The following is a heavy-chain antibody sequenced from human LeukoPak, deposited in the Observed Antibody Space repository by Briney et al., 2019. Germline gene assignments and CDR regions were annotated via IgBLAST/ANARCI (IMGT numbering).Heavy chain of an antibody. J-gene: IGHJ4*02. CDR3: ASSRVPSASFDY. Sequence: SETLSLTCAVYGGSFSGYYWSWIRQPPGKGLEWIGGIDHSGSTNYNPSLKSRVTISVDTSKNQFSLKLSSVTAADTAVYYCASSRVPSASFDYWGQGTLVTVSS. V-gene: IGHV4-34*01. CDR2: IDHSGST. D-gene: IGHD4/OR15-4a*01. CDR1: GGSFSGYY.